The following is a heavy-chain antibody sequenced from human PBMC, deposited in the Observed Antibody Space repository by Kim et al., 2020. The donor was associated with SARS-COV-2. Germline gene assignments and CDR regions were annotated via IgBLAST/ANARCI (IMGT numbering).Heavy chain of an antibody. J-gene: IGHJ6*02. CDR1: GGSISSGAYS. Sequence: SETLSLTCAVSGGSISSGAYSWSWIRQPPGKGLEWIGYIYRGGSTHYNPSLKSRVIMSIDTSKNQFSLKLTSVTAADTAVYLCASADYYYGMDVWGQGTTVTVSS. V-gene: IGHV4-30-2*01. CDR3: ASADYYYGMDV. CDR2: IYRGGST.